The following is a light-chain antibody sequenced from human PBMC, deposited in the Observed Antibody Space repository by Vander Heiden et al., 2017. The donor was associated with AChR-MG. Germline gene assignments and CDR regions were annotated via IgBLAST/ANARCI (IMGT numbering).Light chain of an antibody. Sequence: EIVLTQSPGTPSLSPGETATPSCMTSMGVSSSYLASNPPKPGYTPRVLGYDASSRATGIPDRFSRSGCGTDFTLTSSRLKPEDFAVYSCQLYGRSPPYTLGQGTRLELK. CDR3: QLYGRSPPYT. CDR1: MGVSSSY. CDR2: DAS. J-gene: IGKJ2*01. V-gene: IGKV3-20*01.